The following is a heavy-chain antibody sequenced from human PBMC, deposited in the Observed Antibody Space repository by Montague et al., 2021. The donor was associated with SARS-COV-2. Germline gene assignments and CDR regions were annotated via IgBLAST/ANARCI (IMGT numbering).Heavy chain of an antibody. D-gene: IGHD3-3*01. Sequence: SMRISCAASGFTFSSYEMNWVRQAPGKGLEWVSYISSSVSTIYYADSVKGRFTISRDNAKNSLYLQMNSLRAEDTAVYYCARRGTYYDFWSGYRNYYYGMDVWGQGTTVTVSS. J-gene: IGHJ6*02. CDR2: ISSSVSTI. CDR3: ARRGTYYDFWSGYRNYYYGMDV. CDR1: GFTFSSYE. V-gene: IGHV3-48*03.